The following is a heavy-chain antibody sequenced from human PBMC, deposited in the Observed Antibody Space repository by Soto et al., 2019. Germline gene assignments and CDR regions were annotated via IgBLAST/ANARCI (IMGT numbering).Heavy chain of an antibody. J-gene: IGHJ4*02. D-gene: IGHD3-3*01. CDR3: ARDKRFLDWLYFDY. CDR1: GGSISSGGYY. V-gene: IGHV4-31*03. Sequence: SETLSLTCTVSGGSISSGGYYWSWIRQHPGKGLEWIGYIYYSGSTYYNPSLKSRVTISVDTSKNQFSLKLSSVTAADTAVYYCARDKRFLDWLYFDYWGQGTLVTVSS. CDR2: IYYSGST.